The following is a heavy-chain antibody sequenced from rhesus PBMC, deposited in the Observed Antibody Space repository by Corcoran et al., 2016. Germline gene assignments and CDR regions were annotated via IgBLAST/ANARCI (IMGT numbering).Heavy chain of an antibody. D-gene: IGHD4-23*01. Sequence: QVQLQESGPELVKPSETLSLTCAVSGVSIRSNYWSWIRQPQGKGREWIGYIGGSSLIPNYNPALKGRVTISTDTAKNQFSLKLSSVTAADTAVYYWARREVTTGVGDYWGQGVLVTVSS. CDR1: GVSIRSNY. V-gene: IGHV4-165*01. J-gene: IGHJ4*01. CDR2: IGGSSLIP. CDR3: ARREVTTGVGDY.